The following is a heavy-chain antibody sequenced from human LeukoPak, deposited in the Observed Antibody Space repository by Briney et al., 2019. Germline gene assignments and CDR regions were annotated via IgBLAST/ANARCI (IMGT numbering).Heavy chain of an antibody. J-gene: IGHJ4*02. Sequence: GGSLRLSCAATGFTFSNAWMSWVRQAPGKGLEWVGRIKSKTGGGTTDYAAPVKGRFTISRDDSKNTLYLQMNSLKTEDTAVYYCTTARYSTPDYWGQGTLVTVSS. V-gene: IGHV3-15*01. D-gene: IGHD5-12*01. CDR2: IKSKTGGGTT. CDR3: TTARYSTPDY. CDR1: GFTFSNAW.